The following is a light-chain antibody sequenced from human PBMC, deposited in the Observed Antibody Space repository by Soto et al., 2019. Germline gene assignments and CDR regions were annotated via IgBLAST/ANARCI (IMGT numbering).Light chain of an antibody. CDR3: QQYNKWPLT. CDR1: QSVSSN. V-gene: IGKV3-15*01. CDR2: GTS. Sequence: EIVMTQSPATLSESPGERATLSCRASQSVSSNLAWYQQKRGQAPRLLIYGTSTRATGIPARFSGSGSGTEFYLTISSLQSEDFAVYYCQQYNKWPLTFGGGTKVEIK. J-gene: IGKJ4*01.